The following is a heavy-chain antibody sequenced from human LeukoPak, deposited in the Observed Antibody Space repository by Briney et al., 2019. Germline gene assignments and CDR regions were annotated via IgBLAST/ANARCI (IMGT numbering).Heavy chain of an antibody. V-gene: IGHV3-30*02. Sequence: GGSLRLSCAASGFTFSTYGMHWVRQAPGKGLEWVSFIRYDGSNKYYADSVKGRFTISRDNAKNSLYLQMNSLRAEDTAVYYCARERRAYNWFDPWGQGTLVTVSS. J-gene: IGHJ5*02. CDR1: GFTFSTYG. CDR3: ARERRAYNWFDP. CDR2: IRYDGSNK.